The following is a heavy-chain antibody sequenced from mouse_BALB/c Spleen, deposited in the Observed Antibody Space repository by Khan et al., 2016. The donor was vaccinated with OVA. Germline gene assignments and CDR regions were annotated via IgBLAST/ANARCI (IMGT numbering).Heavy chain of an antibody. CDR3: AKGNSDAMDY. CDR2: IYTYTGET. CDR1: GYTFTNYG. Sequence: QIQLVQSGPELKKPGETVKISCKASGYTFTNYGMNWVKQAPGKGLKWMGWIYTYTGETTYADDFKGRFAFSLESSASTAYLQINNLTNEDTATYFCAKGNSDAMDYWGQGTSVTVSS. J-gene: IGHJ4*01. V-gene: IGHV9-3-1*01. D-gene: IGHD2-12*01.